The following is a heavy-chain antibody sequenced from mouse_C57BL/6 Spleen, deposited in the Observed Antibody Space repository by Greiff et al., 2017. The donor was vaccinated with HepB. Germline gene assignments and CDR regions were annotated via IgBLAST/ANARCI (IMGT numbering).Heavy chain of an antibody. CDR2: IYPGDGDT. CDR3: ARAPYYYGSSPWYFDY. Sequence: QVQLQQSGPELVKPGASVKISCKASGYAFSSSWMNWVKQRPGKGLEWIGRIYPGDGDTNYNGKFKGKATLTADKSSSTAYMQLSSLTSEDSAVYFFARAPYYYGSSPWYFDYWGQGTTLTVSS. V-gene: IGHV1-82*01. CDR1: GYAFSSSW. D-gene: IGHD1-1*01. J-gene: IGHJ2*01.